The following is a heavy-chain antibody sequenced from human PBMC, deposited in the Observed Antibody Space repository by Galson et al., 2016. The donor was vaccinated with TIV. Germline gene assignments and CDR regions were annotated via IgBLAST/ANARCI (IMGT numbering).Heavy chain of an antibody. J-gene: IGHJ6*02. Sequence: SLRLSCAASGLSVSINYMTWVRQAPGKGLEWVSLVSDGGNAYYSDSVKGRFTISRDSSKNTLYLQMNRLRIEDTAVYYCARERVVDATYYYYYYGMDVWGQGTAVTVSS. CDR3: ARERVVDATYYYYYYGMDV. CDR1: GLSVSINY. D-gene: IGHD2-15*01. V-gene: IGHV3-66*02. CDR2: VSDGGNA.